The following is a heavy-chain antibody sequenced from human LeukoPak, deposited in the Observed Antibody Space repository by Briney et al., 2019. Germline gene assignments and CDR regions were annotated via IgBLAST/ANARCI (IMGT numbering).Heavy chain of an antibody. Sequence: SETRSLTSDVDGGPFGGYYWSWNSQLPGRVLEWNGEINHSGGTNSNPSIQGRVTIAVDTSKSPFSLRLSSLTAADTAVYYCASRRGPSIVGSGRQTYYYYYGMDVWGQRTTVTVSS. CDR1: GGPFGGYY. CDR2: INHSGGT. CDR3: ASRRGPSIVGSGRQTYYYYYGMDV. V-gene: IGHV4-34*01. D-gene: IGHD3-10*01. J-gene: IGHJ6*02.